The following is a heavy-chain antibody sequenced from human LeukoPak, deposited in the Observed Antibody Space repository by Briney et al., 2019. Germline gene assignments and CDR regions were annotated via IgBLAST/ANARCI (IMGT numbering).Heavy chain of an antibody. J-gene: IGHJ4*02. Sequence: ASVKVSCKVSGYTLTELSMHWVRQAPGKGLEWMGGFDPEDGETIYAQKFQGRVTMTEDTSTDTAYVELSSLRSEDTAVYYCATSLSSGWYKYYFDYWGQGTLVTVSS. D-gene: IGHD6-19*01. V-gene: IGHV1-24*01. CDR2: FDPEDGET. CDR1: GYTLTELS. CDR3: ATSLSSGWYKYYFDY.